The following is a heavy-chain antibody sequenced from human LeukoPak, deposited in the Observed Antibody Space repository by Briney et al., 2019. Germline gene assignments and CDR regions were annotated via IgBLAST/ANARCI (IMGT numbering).Heavy chain of an antibody. J-gene: IGHJ4*02. CDR1: GFTFSSYA. V-gene: IGHV3-23*01. CDR2: ISVSGGST. D-gene: IGHD2-2*01. CDR3: AKLMGSYAIGGNDY. Sequence: GGSLRLSCAASGFTFSSYAMSWVRQAPGKGLEWVSAISVSGGSTYYADSVKGRFTISRDNSKNTLYLQMNSLRVEDTAVYYCAKLMGSYAIGGNDYWGQGTLVTVSS.